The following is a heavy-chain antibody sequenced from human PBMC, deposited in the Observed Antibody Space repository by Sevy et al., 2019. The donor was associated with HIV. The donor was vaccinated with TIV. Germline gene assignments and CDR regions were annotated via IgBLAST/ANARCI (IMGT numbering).Heavy chain of an antibody. D-gene: IGHD3-3*01. CDR2: ISPYNGNT. CDR1: GYTFTSYG. J-gene: IGHJ4*02. CDR3: ARSTYDFWSGSYFDY. Sequence: ASVKVSCKASGYTFTSYGISWVRQAPGQGLEWMGWISPYNGNTNYAQKLQGRVTMTTDTSTSTAYMELRSLRSDDTAVYYCARSTYDFWSGSYFDYWGQGTLVTVSS. V-gene: IGHV1-18*01.